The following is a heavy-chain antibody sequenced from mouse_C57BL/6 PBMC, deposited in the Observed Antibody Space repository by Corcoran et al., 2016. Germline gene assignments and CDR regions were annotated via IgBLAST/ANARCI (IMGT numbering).Heavy chain of an antibody. J-gene: IGHJ1*03. CDR3: ARPGMDWYFDV. Sequence: EVQLQQSGPVLVKPGASVKMSCKASGYTFTDYYMNWVKQSHGKSLEWIGVINPYNGGTSYNQKFKGKATLTVDKSSSTAYMELNSLTSEASAVYYCARPGMDWYFDVWGTGTTVTVSS. CDR1: GYTFTDYY. V-gene: IGHV1-19*01. CDR2: INPYNGGT. D-gene: IGHD2-10*02.